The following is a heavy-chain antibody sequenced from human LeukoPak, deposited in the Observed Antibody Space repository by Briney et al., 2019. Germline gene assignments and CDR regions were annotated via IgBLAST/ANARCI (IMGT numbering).Heavy chain of an antibody. V-gene: IGHV3-11*04. J-gene: IGHJ4*02. CDR3: ARDLIEMATSYFDY. CDR1: GFTFSDYY. CDR2: ISSSGSTI. Sequence: GGSLRLSCAASGFTFSDYYMSWIRQAPGKGLEWVSYISSSGSTIYYADSVKGRFTISRDNSKNTLYLQMNSLRAEDTAVYYCARDLIEMATSYFDYWGQGTLVTVSS. D-gene: IGHD5-24*01.